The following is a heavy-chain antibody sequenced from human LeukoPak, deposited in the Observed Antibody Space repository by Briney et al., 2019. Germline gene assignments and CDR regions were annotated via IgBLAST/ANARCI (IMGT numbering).Heavy chain of an antibody. D-gene: IGHD3-3*01. CDR1: GFTFSSYA. Sequence: GGSLRLSCAASGFTFSSYAMHWVRQAPGKGLEWVAVISYDGSNKYYADSVKGRFTISRDNTKNTLYLQMNSLRAEDTAVYYCARVPDYTARYFEYWGQGTLVTVSS. CDR2: ISYDGSNK. J-gene: IGHJ4*02. V-gene: IGHV3-30-3*01. CDR3: ARVPDYTARYFEY.